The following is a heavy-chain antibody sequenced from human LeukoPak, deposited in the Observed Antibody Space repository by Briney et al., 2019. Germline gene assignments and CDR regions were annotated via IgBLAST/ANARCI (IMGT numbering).Heavy chain of an antibody. D-gene: IGHD3-22*01. CDR1: GFTFSSYW. CDR3: ARRGDDSSGYYSLPYYYYGMDV. J-gene: IGHJ6*02. CDR2: IKQDGSEK. Sequence: GGSLRLSCVASGFTFSSYWMSWVRRAPGKGLEWVANIKQDGSEKYYVDSVKGRFTISRDNAKNSLYLQMNSLGAEDTAVYYCARRGDDSSGYYSLPYYYYGMDVWGQGTTVTVSS. V-gene: IGHV3-7*01.